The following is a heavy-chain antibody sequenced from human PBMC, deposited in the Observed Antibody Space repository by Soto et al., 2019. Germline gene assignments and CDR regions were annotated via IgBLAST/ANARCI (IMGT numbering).Heavy chain of an antibody. D-gene: IGHD2-2*01. CDR2: IYPGDSDT. J-gene: IGHJ6*02. V-gene: IGHV5-51*01. Sequence: ESVKLSCKGSGSSFTSYWIGWVRQMPGKGLEWMGIIYPGDSDTRYSPSFQGQVTISADKSISTAYLQWSSLKASDTAMYYCARWYCSSTSCYHYYGMDVWGQGTTVTVSS. CDR1: GSSFTSYW. CDR3: ARWYCSSTSCYHYYGMDV.